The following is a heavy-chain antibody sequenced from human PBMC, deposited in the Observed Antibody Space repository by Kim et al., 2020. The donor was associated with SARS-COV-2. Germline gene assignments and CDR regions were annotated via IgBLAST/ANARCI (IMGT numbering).Heavy chain of an antibody. Sequence: GGSLRLSCAASGFTFSSYAMHWVRQAPGKGLEWVAVISYDGSNEYYADSVKGRFTISRDNSKDTLYLQMNSLRAEDTAVYYCASLMPPTVVTPTDYWGQG. CDR3: ASLMPPTVVTPTDY. V-gene: IGHV3-30*04. CDR1: GFTFSSYA. CDR2: ISYDGSNE. D-gene: IGHD4-17*01. J-gene: IGHJ4*02.